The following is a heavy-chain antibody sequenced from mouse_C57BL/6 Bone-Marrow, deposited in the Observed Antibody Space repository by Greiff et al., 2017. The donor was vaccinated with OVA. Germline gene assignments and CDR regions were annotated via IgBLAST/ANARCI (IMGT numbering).Heavy chain of an antibody. J-gene: IGHJ4*01. V-gene: IGHV5-9-1*02. CDR3: TRVATVADYYAMDY. Sequence: EVMLVESGEGLVKPGGFLKLSCAASGFTFSSYAMSWVRQTPEKRLEWVAYISSGGDYIYYADTVKGRFTISRDNARNTLYLQMSSLKSEDTAMYYCTRVATVADYYAMDYWGQGTSVTVSS. CDR1: GFTFSSYA. D-gene: IGHD1-1*01. CDR2: ISSGGDYI.